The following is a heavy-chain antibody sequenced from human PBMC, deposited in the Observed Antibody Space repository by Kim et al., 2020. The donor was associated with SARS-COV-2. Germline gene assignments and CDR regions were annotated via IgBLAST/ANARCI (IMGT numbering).Heavy chain of an antibody. CDR2: ISSSGSTI. Sequence: GGSLRLSCAASGFTFSDYYMSWIRQAPGKGLEWVSYISSSGSTIYYADSVKGRFTISRDNAKNSLYLQMNSLRAEDTAVYYCARDRVRTSSGWYRNGRGGYVDYWGQGTLVTVSS. CDR3: ARDRVRTSSGWYRNGRGGYVDY. CDR1: GFTFSDYY. V-gene: IGHV3-11*01. J-gene: IGHJ4*02. D-gene: IGHD6-19*01.